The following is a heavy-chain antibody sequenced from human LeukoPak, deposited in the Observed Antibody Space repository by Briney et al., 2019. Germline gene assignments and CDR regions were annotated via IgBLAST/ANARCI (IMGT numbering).Heavy chain of an antibody. V-gene: IGHV4-34*01. D-gene: IGHD6-13*01. Sequence: SETLSLTCAVYGGSFSGYYWSWIRQPPGKGLEWIGEINHSGSTNYNPSLKSRVTISVDTSKNQFSLKLSSVTAADTAVYYCARLSAAAKNYYYYYMDVWGKGTTVTISS. J-gene: IGHJ6*03. CDR3: ARLSAAAKNYYYYYMDV. CDR2: INHSGST. CDR1: GGSFSGYY.